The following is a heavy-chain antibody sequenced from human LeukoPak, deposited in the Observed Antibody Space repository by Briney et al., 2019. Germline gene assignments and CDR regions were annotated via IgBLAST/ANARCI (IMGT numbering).Heavy chain of an antibody. Sequence: GASVKVSCKASGYAFTGYYMHWVRQAPGQGLGWMGWINPNSGGTNYAQKFQGRVTMTRDTSISTAYMELSRLRSDDTAVYYCARDIRVTAIPTALEYWGQGTLVTVSS. J-gene: IGHJ4*02. V-gene: IGHV1-2*02. CDR3: ARDIRVTAIPTALEY. D-gene: IGHD2-21*02. CDR2: INPNSGGT. CDR1: GYAFTGYY.